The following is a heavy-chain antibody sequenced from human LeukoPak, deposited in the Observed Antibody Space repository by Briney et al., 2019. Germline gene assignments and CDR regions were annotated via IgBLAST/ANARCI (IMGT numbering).Heavy chain of an antibody. V-gene: IGHV3-30*02. CDR2: IRYDGSNK. CDR1: GFTFSSYG. Sequence: SGGSLRLSCAASGFTFSSYGMHWVRQAPGKGLEWVAFIRYDGSNKYYADSVKGRFTISRDNSKNTLYLQMNSLGAEDTAVYYCAKDRRGYSYGYSFFDYWGQGTLVTVSS. J-gene: IGHJ4*02. CDR3: AKDRRGYSYGYSFFDY. D-gene: IGHD5-18*01.